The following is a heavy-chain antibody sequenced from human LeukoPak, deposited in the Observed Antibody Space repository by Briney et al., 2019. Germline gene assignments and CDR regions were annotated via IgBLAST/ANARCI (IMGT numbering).Heavy chain of an antibody. D-gene: IGHD4-23*01. Sequence: GGSLRLSCAASGFTFSSYGMHWVRQAPGKGLEWVAVIWYDGSNKYYADSVKGRFTISRDNSKNTLYLQMNSLRAEDTAVYYCARAGYGGTRSYYFDYWGQGTLVTVSS. CDR1: GFTFSSYG. V-gene: IGHV3-33*01. CDR3: ARAGYGGTRSYYFDY. CDR2: IWYDGSNK. J-gene: IGHJ4*02.